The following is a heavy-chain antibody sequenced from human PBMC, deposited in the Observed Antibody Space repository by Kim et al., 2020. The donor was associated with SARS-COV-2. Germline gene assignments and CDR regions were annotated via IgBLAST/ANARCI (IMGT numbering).Heavy chain of an antibody. CDR3: ARPPNIVATTLPLDAFDI. V-gene: IGHV3-33*05. CDR2: ISYDGSNK. D-gene: IGHD5-12*01. Sequence: GGSLRLSCAASGFTFSSYGMHWVRQAPGKGLEWVAVISYDGSNKYYADSVKGRFIISRDNSKNTLYLQMNSLRAEDTAVYYCARPPNIVATTLPLDAFDIWGQGTMVTVSS. J-gene: IGHJ3*02. CDR1: GFTFSSYG.